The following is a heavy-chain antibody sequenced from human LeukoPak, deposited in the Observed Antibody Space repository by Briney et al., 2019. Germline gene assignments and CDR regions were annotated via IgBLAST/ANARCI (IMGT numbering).Heavy chain of an antibody. J-gene: IGHJ4*02. Sequence: ASVKVSCKTSGYTFTRYYIHWVRQAPGQGLEWMGIINPSGGRTSNAQKFQGRVTMTRDMSTSTVYMELSSLRSEDTAVYYCARDSYDFWTNYYFDYWGQGTLVTVSS. V-gene: IGHV1-46*01. CDR2: INPSGGRT. D-gene: IGHD3-3*01. CDR3: ARDSYDFWTNYYFDY. CDR1: GYTFTRYY.